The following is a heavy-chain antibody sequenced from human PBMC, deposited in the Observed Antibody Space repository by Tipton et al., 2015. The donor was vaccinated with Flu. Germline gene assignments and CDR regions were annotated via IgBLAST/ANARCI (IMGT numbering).Heavy chain of an antibody. CDR2: IHRSGNT. Sequence: TLSLTCSVSGDSIGNGYYWGWIRQSPGKGLEWIGNIHRSGNTYHNPSLKSRVTISVDTSQNQFSLRLSSVTAADTAVYYCARHTGDSVRGVIDYWGQGTLVTVSS. J-gene: IGHJ4*02. V-gene: IGHV4-38-2*01. CDR1: GDSIGNGYY. D-gene: IGHD3-10*02. CDR3: ARHTGDSVRGVIDY.